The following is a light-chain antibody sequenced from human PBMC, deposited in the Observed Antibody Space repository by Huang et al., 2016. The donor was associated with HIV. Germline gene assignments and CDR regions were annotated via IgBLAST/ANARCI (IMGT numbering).Light chain of an antibody. CDR2: DAS. CDR3: QQSYSPLRVT. V-gene: IGKV1-39*01. J-gene: IGKJ3*01. Sequence: DIHMTQSPSSLSASVGDTVTITCRTNRSISNFLNWYQQKPGQAPKLLIYDASTLQSGVPSRFSVGVSGTDFTLTISSLQPEDIAVYYCQQSYSPLRVTFGPGTKVDV. CDR1: RSISNF.